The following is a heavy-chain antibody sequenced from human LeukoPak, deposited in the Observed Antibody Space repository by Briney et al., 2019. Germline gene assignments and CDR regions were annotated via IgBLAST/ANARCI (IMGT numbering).Heavy chain of an antibody. CDR2: IWYDGSNK. Sequence: GRSLRLSCAASGFTFSSDGMHWVRQAPGKGLEWVAVIWYDGSNKYYADSVKGRFTISRDNSKNTLYLQMNSLRAEDTAVYYCARDSDDYIDYWGQGTLVTVSS. J-gene: IGHJ4*02. D-gene: IGHD3-3*01. CDR3: ARDSDDYIDY. CDR1: GFTFSSDG. V-gene: IGHV3-33*01.